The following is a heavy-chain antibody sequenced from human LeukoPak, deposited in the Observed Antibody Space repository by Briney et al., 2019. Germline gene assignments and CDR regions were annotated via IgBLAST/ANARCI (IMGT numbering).Heavy chain of an antibody. D-gene: IGHD7-27*01. CDR3: AKDGGLWVSAHWGDS. CDR2: ISYDGSDK. V-gene: IGHV3-30*14. J-gene: IGHJ4*02. Sequence: GGSLRLSCAASGFTFSRYVMHWVRQAPGKGLEWVAVISYDGSDKYYADSVKGRFTISRDNSKNTLYLQMNSLRAEDTAVYYCAKDGGLWVSAHWGDSWGRGTLVTVSS. CDR1: GFTFSRYV.